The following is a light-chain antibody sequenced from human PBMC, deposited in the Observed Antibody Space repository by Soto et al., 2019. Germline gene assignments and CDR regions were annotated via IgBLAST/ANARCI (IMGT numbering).Light chain of an antibody. J-gene: IGLJ3*02. V-gene: IGLV4-69*01. CDR3: QTWGTGIRV. Sequence: QLVLTQSPSASASLGASVKLTCTLSSGHSSYAIAWHQQRPEKGPRYLMKLNSDGSHSKGDGIPDRFSGSSSGAERYLTISRLQSEDEADYYCQTWGTGIRVFGGGTQLTVL. CDR2: LNSDGSH. CDR1: SGHSSYA.